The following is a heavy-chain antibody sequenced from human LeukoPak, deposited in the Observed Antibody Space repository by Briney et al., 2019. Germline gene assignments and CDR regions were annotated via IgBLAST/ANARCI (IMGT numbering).Heavy chain of an antibody. V-gene: IGHV3-30-3*01. CDR2: ISYDGSNK. Sequence: TGGSLRLSCAASGFTFSSYAMHWVRQAPGKGLEWVAVISYDGSNKYYADSVKGRFTISRDNSKNTLYLQMNSLRAEDTAVYYCARDRTGGYFDYWGQGTLVTVSS. J-gene: IGHJ4*02. CDR3: ARDRTGGYFDY. D-gene: IGHD3-16*01. CDR1: GFTFSSYA.